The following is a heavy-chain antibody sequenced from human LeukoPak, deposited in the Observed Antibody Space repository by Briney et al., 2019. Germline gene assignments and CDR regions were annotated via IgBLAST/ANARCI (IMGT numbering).Heavy chain of an antibody. V-gene: IGHV4-4*09. CDR1: GGSITTDC. CDR2: IYSSGMT. J-gene: IGHJ4*02. CDR3: ARRTPGPQLDEYVAYYFDL. D-gene: IGHD3/OR15-3a*01. Sequence: SETLSLTCTVSGGSITTDCWIWIRQPPGKGLEWIAYIYSSGMTKYNPSLKSRGTISVDPSKNQLSLKLNSMTAADTAVYYCARRTPGPQLDEYVAYYFDLWGQGTLVTVSS.